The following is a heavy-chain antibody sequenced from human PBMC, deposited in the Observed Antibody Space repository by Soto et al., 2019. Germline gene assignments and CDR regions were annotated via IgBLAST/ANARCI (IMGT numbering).Heavy chain of an antibody. CDR3: ARGGGVGVAGSAAFDM. Sequence: QLHLVQSGAVVKKPGASVTVSCSASGYPVTAYYMHWVRQAPGRGLEWVGGINPATGAAKYTQTFQGRVTMTRDTSTSTVFMELGGRTSEDTAVFYCARGGGVGVAGSAAFDMWGQGTLVTVSS. CDR2: INPATGAA. J-gene: IGHJ3*02. D-gene: IGHD3-3*01. V-gene: IGHV1-2*02. CDR1: GYPVTAYY.